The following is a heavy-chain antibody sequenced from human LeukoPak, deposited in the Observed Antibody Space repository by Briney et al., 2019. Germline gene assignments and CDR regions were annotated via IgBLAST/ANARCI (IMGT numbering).Heavy chain of an antibody. Sequence: PGGSLRLSCAASGFTVSSTYMNWVRQAPGKGLEWVSVITSGGNSYYADSVKGRFTISRDNSKNTLYLQMNSLGAEDTAVYYCARGQCSSPSYRYFDYWGQGTLVTVSS. CDR1: GFTVSSTY. V-gene: IGHV3-66*01. J-gene: IGHJ4*02. CDR3: ARGQCSSPSYRYFDY. D-gene: IGHD2-2*01. CDR2: ITSGGNS.